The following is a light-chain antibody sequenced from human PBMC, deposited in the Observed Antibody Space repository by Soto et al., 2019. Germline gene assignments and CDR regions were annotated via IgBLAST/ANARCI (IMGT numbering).Light chain of an antibody. Sequence: QSALTQPPSASGSPGQSVAISCTGTSSDVGAYYYVALYQQHPGKAPRLMIYEVNKRPSGVPDRFSGSKSGNTASLTVSGLQAEDEAVYHCSSYAGTNIGVVFGGGTKLTVL. V-gene: IGLV2-8*01. CDR3: SSYAGTNIGVV. CDR1: SSDVGAYYY. J-gene: IGLJ2*01. CDR2: EVN.